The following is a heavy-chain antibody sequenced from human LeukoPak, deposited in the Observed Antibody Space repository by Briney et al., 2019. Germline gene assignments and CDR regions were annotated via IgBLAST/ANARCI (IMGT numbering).Heavy chain of an antibody. V-gene: IGHV3-21*01. J-gene: IGHJ6*02. CDR2: ISASGSDF. D-gene: IGHD2-21*02. Sequence: PVGSLRLSCAASGFTFSSYSLNWVRQAPGKGLEWVSCISASGSDFYYADSVKGRFTISRDNAKNSLYLQMNSLRAADTAVYYCARDLVDPIVDVTAVLGGYGMDVWGQGTTVTVSS. CDR3: ARDLVDPIVDVTAVLGGYGMDV. CDR1: GFTFSSYS.